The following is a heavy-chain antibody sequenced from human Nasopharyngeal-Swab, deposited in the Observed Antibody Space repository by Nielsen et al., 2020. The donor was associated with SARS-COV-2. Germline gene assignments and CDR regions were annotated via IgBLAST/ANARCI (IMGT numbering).Heavy chain of an antibody. J-gene: IGHJ4*02. Sequence: GESLKISCAASGFTFSSYAMSWVRQAPGKGLEWVSAISGSGGSTYYADSVKGRFTISRDNSKNTLYLQMNSLRAEDTAVYYCAKDGGGWYTSGWYYFDYWGQGTLVTVSS. D-gene: IGHD6-19*01. V-gene: IGHV3-23*01. CDR3: AKDGGGWYTSGWYYFDY. CDR1: GFTFSSYA. CDR2: ISGSGGST.